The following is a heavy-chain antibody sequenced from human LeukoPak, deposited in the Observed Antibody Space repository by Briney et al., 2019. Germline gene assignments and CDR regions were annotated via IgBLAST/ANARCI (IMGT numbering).Heavy chain of an antibody. D-gene: IGHD3-22*01. CDR3: ARDGGILYYDSTGYYPNYFDC. Sequence: GGSLRLSCAASGFNFGHYGMHWVRQAPGEGLEWVSLIWHDGSNRYYADSVKGRFSISRDNSKNTVYLQMDSLRAEDTAVYYCARDGGILYYDSTGYYPNYFDCWGQGILVSVSS. J-gene: IGHJ4*02. CDR2: IWHDGSNR. V-gene: IGHV3-33*01. CDR1: GFNFGHYG.